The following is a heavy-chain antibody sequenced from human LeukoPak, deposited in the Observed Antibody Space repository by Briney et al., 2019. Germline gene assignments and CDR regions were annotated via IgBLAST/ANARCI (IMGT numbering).Heavy chain of an antibody. CDR2: IRSEGDTT. CDR3: ARDRGPRTGFMVREAYDY. D-gene: IGHD3-10*01. CDR1: GFTFSHYW. J-gene: IGHJ4*02. V-gene: IGHV3-74*01. Sequence: GGPLRLPCVPSGFTFSHYWTHWVRQAPGKGLGWVSRIRSEGDTTNYSDSVKGRCPITRDNATNTLYLQMNSLRVEDTAVYYCARDRGPRTGFMVREAYDYWGQGTLVTVSS.